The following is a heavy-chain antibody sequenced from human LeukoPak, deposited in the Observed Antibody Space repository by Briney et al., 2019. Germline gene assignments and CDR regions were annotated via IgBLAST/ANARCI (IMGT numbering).Heavy chain of an antibody. D-gene: IGHD6-13*01. J-gene: IGHJ6*02. Sequence: SQTLSLTCTVSGGSISSGGYYWSWIRQHPGKGLEWIGYIYYSGSTYYNPSLKSRATISVDTSKNQFSLKLSSVTAADTAVYYCARGSPIAAAGTEVGFYYGLDVWGQGTTVTVSS. V-gene: IGHV4-31*03. CDR1: GGSISSGGYY. CDR2: IYYSGST. CDR3: ARGSPIAAAGTEVGFYYGLDV.